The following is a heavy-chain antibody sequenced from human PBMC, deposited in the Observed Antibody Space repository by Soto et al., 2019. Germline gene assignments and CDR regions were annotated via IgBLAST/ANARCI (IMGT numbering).Heavy chain of an antibody. CDR2: IWYDGSNK. CDR3: ARANQPLWFDYYGMDV. V-gene: IGHV3-33*01. Sequence: SCAASGFSFSSYGMHWVRQAPGKGLEWVAVIWYDGSNKYYADSVKGRFTISRDNSKNTLYLQMNSLRAEDTAVYYCARANQPLWFDYYGMDVWGQGTTVTVSS. J-gene: IGHJ6*02. CDR1: GFSFSSYG. D-gene: IGHD3-10*01.